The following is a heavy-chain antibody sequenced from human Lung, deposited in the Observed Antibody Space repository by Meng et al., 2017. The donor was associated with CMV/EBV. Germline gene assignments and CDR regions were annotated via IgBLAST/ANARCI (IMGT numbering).Heavy chain of an antibody. D-gene: IGHD4-23*01. CDR1: GFTSSDSH. CDR2: ISSSGTTI. V-gene: IGHV3-11*04. J-gene: IGHJ4*02. CDR3: ARDDGGSFLDY. Sequence: SCSPAGFTSSDSHLSWIRQTPGKGLEWLSHISSSGTTIYYADSVKGRVTISRDNAKNSLYLQMNSLRADDTAVYYCARDDGGSFLDYWGQGTLVTVSS.